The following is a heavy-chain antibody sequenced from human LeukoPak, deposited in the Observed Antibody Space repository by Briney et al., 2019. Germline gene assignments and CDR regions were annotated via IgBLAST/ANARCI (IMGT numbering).Heavy chain of an antibody. Sequence: ASVKVSCKASGYTFTSYDISWVRQAPGQGLEWMGRIIPILGIANYAQKFQGRVTITADKSTSTAYMELSSLRSEDTAVYYCARGVDDYGGNSTDYWGQGTLVTVSS. CDR1: GYTFTSYD. V-gene: IGHV1-69*04. CDR2: IIPILGIA. J-gene: IGHJ4*02. CDR3: ARGVDDYGGNSTDY. D-gene: IGHD4-23*01.